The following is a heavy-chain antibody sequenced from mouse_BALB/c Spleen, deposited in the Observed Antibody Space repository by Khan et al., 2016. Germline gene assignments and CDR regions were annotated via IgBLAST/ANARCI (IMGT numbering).Heavy chain of an antibody. CDR3: AGGRDYGSSPAWFAY. D-gene: IGHD1-1*01. V-gene: IGHV1-9*01. CDR2: ILPGGGTT. Sequence: QVQLQQSGAELMKPGASVKISCKATGYTFRSYWIEWVKQRPGHGLGWIGEILPGGGTTNYNEKFQGKAIFTADSSSNTAYMQFSSLTSEDSAVYYWAGGRDYGSSPAWFAYWGQGTLVTVSA. J-gene: IGHJ3*01. CDR1: GYTFRSYW.